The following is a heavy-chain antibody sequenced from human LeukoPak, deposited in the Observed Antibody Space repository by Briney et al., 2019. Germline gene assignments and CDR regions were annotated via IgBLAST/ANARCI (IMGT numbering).Heavy chain of an antibody. D-gene: IGHD6-13*01. J-gene: IGHJ4*02. Sequence: PGGSLRLSCAASGFTFSSYSMNWVRQAPGKGLEWVSYISSSSSTIYYADSVKGRLTISRDNAKNSLYPQMNSLRVEDTAVYYCARGSSWLDYWGQGILVTVSS. CDR1: GFTFSSYS. CDR3: ARGSSWLDY. CDR2: ISSSSSTI. V-gene: IGHV3-48*01.